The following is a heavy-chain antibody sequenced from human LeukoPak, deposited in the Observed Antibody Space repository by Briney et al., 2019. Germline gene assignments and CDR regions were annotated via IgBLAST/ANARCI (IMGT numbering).Heavy chain of an antibody. V-gene: IGHV3-66*02. D-gene: IGHD3-22*01. CDR2: IYSGGST. CDR1: GFTVSSNY. Sequence: PGGSLRLSCAASGFTVSSNYMSWVRQAPGKGLEWVSVIYSGGSTYYADSVKGRFTISRDNSKNTLYLQMNSLRAEDSAVYYCARSNYYDSSGAFDYWGQGTLVTVSS. CDR3: ARSNYYDSSGAFDY. J-gene: IGHJ4*02.